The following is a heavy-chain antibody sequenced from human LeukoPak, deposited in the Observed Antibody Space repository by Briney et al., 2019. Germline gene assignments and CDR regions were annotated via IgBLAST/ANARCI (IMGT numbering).Heavy chain of an antibody. Sequence: GGSLRLSCAASGFTFSSYGMHWVRQAPGKGLEWVAVIWYDGSNKYYADSVKGRFTISRDNSKNTLYLQMNSLRAEDTAVYYCARDTTTVAAVRTFDYWGQGTLVAVSS. CDR3: ARDTTTVAAVRTFDY. CDR1: GFTFSSYG. D-gene: IGHD6-19*01. CDR2: IWYDGSNK. V-gene: IGHV3-33*01. J-gene: IGHJ4*02.